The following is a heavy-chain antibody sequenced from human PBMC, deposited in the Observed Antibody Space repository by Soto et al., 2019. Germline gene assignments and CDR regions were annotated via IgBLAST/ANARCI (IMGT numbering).Heavy chain of an antibody. D-gene: IGHD5-18*01. Sequence: EVQLVESGGGLVKPGGSLRLSCAASGFTFSSYSMNWVRQAPGKGLEWVSSISSSSSYIYYADSVKGRFTISRDNAKNSLYLQMNSLRAEDTAVYYCARDGNVDTAMAPGYFDCWGQGTLVTVSS. J-gene: IGHJ4*02. CDR1: GFTFSSYS. V-gene: IGHV3-21*01. CDR3: ARDGNVDTAMAPGYFDC. CDR2: ISSSSSYI.